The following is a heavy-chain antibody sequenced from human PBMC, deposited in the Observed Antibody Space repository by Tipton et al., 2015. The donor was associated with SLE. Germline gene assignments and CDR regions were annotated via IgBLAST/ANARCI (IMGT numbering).Heavy chain of an antibody. CDR3: ARDLDSSGWYYFDY. D-gene: IGHD6-19*01. V-gene: IGHV4-39*07. CDR2: IYYSGST. CDR1: GGSISSSSYY. J-gene: IGHJ4*02. Sequence: TLSLTCTVSGGSISSSSYYWGWIRQPPGKGLEWIGSIYYSGSTYYNPSLKSRVTISVDTSKNQFSLKLSSVTAADTALYYCARDLDSSGWYYFDYWGQGTLVTVSS.